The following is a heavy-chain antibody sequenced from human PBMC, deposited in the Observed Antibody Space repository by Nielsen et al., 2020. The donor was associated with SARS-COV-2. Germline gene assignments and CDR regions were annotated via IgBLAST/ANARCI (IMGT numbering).Heavy chain of an antibody. V-gene: IGHV3-21*01. CDR1: GFTFSSYA. Sequence: GESLKISCAASGFTFSSYAMSWVRQAPGKGLEWVSFISSSSSYIYYADSLKGRFTISRDNAKNSLYLQMNRLRAEDTAVYYCASSLDLSYWGQGTLITVSS. CDR2: ISSSSSYI. CDR3: ASSLDLSY. J-gene: IGHJ4*02. D-gene: IGHD2-15*01.